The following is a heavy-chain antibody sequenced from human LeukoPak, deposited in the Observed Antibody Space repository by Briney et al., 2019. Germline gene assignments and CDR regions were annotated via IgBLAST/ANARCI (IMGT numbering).Heavy chain of an antibody. CDR1: GGSFSGYY. Sequence: SETLSLTCAVYGGSFSGYYWSWIRQPPGKGLGWIGEINHSGSTNYNPSLKSRVTISVDTSKNQFSLKLSSVTAADTAVYYCARTPIYYYDNSGYYNWGQGTLVTVSS. D-gene: IGHD3-22*01. J-gene: IGHJ4*02. CDR2: INHSGST. V-gene: IGHV4-34*01. CDR3: ARTPIYYYDNSGYYN.